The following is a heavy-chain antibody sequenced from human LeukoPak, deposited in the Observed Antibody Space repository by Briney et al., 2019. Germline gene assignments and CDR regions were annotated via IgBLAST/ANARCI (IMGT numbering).Heavy chain of an antibody. V-gene: IGHV4-4*09. Sequence: SETLSLTCTVSGGSISSYYWSWIRQPPGKGLEWIGYIYTSGSTNYNPSLKSRVTISVDTSKNQFSPKLSSVTAADTAVYYCARRTTGSGPFQHWGQGTLVTVSS. CDR1: GGSISSYY. CDR3: ARRTTGSGPFQH. J-gene: IGHJ1*01. D-gene: IGHD3-10*01. CDR2: IYTSGST.